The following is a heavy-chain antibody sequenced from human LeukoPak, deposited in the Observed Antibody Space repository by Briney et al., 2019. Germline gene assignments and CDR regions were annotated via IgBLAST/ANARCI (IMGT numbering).Heavy chain of an antibody. CDR2: INSDESST. D-gene: IGHD1-26*01. V-gene: IGHV3-74*01. J-gene: IGHJ3*02. Sequence: PGGSLRLSCAASGFTLNSYWMHWVPQAPGKGLVWVSRINSDESSTTYVDSVKGRFTISRDNAKNTLYLQMDSLRVEDTAVYFCARGAHVLDIWGQGTMVTVSS. CDR3: ARGAHVLDI. CDR1: GFTLNSYW.